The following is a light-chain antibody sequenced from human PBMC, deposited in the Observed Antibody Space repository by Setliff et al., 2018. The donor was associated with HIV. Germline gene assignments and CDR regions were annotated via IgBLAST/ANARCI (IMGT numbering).Light chain of an antibody. Sequence: QSALTQPASVSGSPGQSITISCTGTSFDVGAYNYVSWYQQYPGKAPKLMIYEVSVRPSGVSSGNTASLSISGLQAEDEADYYCSSYAGSNTLIYVFGPGTKGTVL. CDR1: SFDVGAYNY. CDR2: EVS. V-gene: IGLV2-14*01. CDR3: SSYAGSNTLIYV. J-gene: IGLJ1*01.